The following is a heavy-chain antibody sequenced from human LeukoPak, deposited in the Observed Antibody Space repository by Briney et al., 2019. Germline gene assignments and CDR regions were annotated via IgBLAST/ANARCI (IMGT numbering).Heavy chain of an antibody. CDR1: GGSISSGSYY. J-gene: IGHJ6*03. D-gene: IGHD3-9*01. CDR3: AKQKRAYDILTGYYYYYYMDV. Sequence: SETLSLTCTVSGGSISSGSYYWSWIRQPAGKGLEWIGRIYTSGSTNYNPSLKSRVTISVDTSKNQFSLKLSSVTAADTAVYFFAKQKRAYDILTGYYYYYYMDVWGKGTTVTISS. CDR2: IYTSGST. V-gene: IGHV4-61*02.